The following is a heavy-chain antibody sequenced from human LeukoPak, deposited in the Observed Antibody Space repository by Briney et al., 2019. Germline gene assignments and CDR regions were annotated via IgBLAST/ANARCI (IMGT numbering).Heavy chain of an antibody. CDR2: ISGSGNSI. J-gene: IGHJ4*02. CDR3: ARVETTAPV. V-gene: IGHV3-48*03. CDR1: GFTFSSYE. Sequence: GSLRLSCAASGFTFSSYEMNWVRQAPGKGLEWVSYISGSGNSIYYADSVKGRFTISRDNAKNSLYLQMNSLRAEDTAVYYCARVETTAPVWGQGTLVTVSS. D-gene: IGHD4-17*01.